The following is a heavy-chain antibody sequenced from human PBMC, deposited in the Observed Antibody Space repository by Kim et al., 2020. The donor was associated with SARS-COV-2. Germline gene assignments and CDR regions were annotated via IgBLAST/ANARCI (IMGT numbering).Heavy chain of an antibody. CDR3: ASISPRYDFWSGPLPYYMDV. V-gene: IGHV3-30*07. Sequence: GRFTISRDNSKNTLYLQMNSLRAEDTAVYYCASISPRYDFWSGPLPYYMDVWGKGTTVTVSS. D-gene: IGHD3-3*01. J-gene: IGHJ6*03.